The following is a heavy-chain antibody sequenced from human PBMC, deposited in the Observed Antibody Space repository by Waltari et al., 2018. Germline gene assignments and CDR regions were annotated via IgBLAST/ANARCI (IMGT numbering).Heavy chain of an antibody. D-gene: IGHD3-10*01. CDR2: IKQDGSEK. Sequence: EVQLVESGGGLVQPGGSLRLSCAASGFTFSSYWMSWVRQDPGKGLEWVANIKQDGSEKYYVDSVKGRFTISRDNAKNSLYLQMNSLRAEDTAVYYCAREAPGVGDAFDIWGQGTMVTVSS. V-gene: IGHV3-7*01. J-gene: IGHJ3*02. CDR1: GFTFSSYW. CDR3: AREAPGVGDAFDI.